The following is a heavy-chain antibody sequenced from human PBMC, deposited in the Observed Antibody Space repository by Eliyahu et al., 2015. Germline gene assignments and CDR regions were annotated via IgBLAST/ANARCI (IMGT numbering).Heavy chain of an antibody. V-gene: IGHV4-39*01. D-gene: IGHD2-15*01. J-gene: IGHJ4*02. CDR2: INYSGST. CDR3: ARPDCSGGSCYMD. CDR1: GXSXNSNNYD. Sequence: QLQLEESGPGLVKPSETLSLTCTVXGXSXNSNNYDWGWIRQPPGXGLEWIGTINYSGSTSYNPSLKSRLTMSGDTSKXQLSLKLRSVTAADTAVYYCARPDCSGGSCYMDWGQGTLVTVSS.